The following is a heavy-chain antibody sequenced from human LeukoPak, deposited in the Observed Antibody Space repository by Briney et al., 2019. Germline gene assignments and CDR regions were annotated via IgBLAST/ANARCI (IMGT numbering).Heavy chain of an antibody. V-gene: IGHV1-18*01. CDR2: ISAYSGNT. Sequence: ASVKVSCKASGGTFSSYGISWVRQAPGQGLEWMGWISAYSGNTNYAQKLQGRVTMTTDTSTSTAYMELRSLRSDDTAVYYCARDFPGNFDWLTAGDYWGQGTLVTVSS. D-gene: IGHD3-9*01. CDR1: GGTFSSYG. J-gene: IGHJ4*02. CDR3: ARDFPGNFDWLTAGDY.